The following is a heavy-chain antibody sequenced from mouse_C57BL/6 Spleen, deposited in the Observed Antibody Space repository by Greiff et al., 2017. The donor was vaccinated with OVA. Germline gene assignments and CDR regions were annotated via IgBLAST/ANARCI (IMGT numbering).Heavy chain of an antibody. D-gene: IGHD2-4*01. J-gene: IGHJ3*01. CDR3: ARSRDYDVDWFAY. CDR1: GYTFTSYG. V-gene: IGHV1-81*01. Sequence: VQLQQSGAELARPGASVKLSCKASGYTFTSYGISWVKQRTGQGLEWIGEIYPRSGNTYYNEKFKGKATLTADKSSSTAYMELRSLTSEDSAVYFCARSRDYDVDWFAYWGQGTLVTVSA. CDR2: IYPRSGNT.